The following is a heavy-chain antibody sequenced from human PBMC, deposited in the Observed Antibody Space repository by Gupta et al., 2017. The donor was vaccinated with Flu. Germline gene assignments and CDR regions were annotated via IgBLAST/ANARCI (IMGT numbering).Heavy chain of an antibody. J-gene: IGHJ6*02. Sequence: QVQLVESGGGVVQPGRSLRLSCAASGFTFSSYGMHWVRQAPGKGLEWVSVISYDGSNKYYADSVKGRFTISRDNSKNTLYLQMNSLRAEDTAVYYCAKDLSLLSLRYESYGMDVWGQGTTVTVSS. CDR1: GFTFSSYG. CDR2: ISYDGSNK. D-gene: IGHD2-2*01. V-gene: IGHV3-30*18. CDR3: AKDLSLLSLRYESYGMDV.